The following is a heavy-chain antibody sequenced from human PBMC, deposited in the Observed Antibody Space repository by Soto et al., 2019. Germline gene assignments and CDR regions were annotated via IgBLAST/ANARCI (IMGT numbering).Heavy chain of an antibody. CDR3: ARGSGDYFVLNS. D-gene: IGHD1-26*01. Sequence: QVQLQESGPGLVRPSETLSLTCNVSGGSISSYYWNWIRQPPGKGLEWVGYAHSRGTTNYNPSLKSRVAISVDTSKNQCSLWLTSVTAADTAIYFCARGSGDYFVLNSWGQGTLVPVSS. J-gene: IGHJ4*02. CDR2: AHSRGTT. V-gene: IGHV4-59*01. CDR1: GGSISSYY.